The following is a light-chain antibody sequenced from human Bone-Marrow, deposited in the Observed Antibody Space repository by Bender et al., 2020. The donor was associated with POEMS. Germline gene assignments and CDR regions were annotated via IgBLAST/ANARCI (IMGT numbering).Light chain of an antibody. CDR1: SSDVGSYNL. V-gene: IGLV2-23*02. CDR3: CSYTGSSSPWV. Sequence: QSALTQPASVSGSPGQSITIPCSGISSDVGSYNLVSWYRHHPGKAPKVVIYDVTERPSGVSNRLSGSKSGNTASLTISGLQAEDEADYFCCSYTGSSSPWVFGGGTKLTVL. J-gene: IGLJ3*02. CDR2: DVT.